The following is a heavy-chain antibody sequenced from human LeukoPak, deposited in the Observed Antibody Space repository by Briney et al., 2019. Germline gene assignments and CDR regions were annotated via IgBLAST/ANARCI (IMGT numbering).Heavy chain of an antibody. CDR2: INPSGGST. CDR1: GYTFTSYY. D-gene: IGHD5-12*01. V-gene: IGHV1-46*01. J-gene: IGHJ4*02. CDR3: ARAGVATIFRGVFDY. Sequence: AASVKVSCKASGYTFTSYYMHWVRQAPGQGLEWMGIINPSGGSTSYAQKFQGRVTMTRDTSTSTVYMELSSLRSEDTAVYYCARAGVATIFRGVFDYWGQGTLVTVSS.